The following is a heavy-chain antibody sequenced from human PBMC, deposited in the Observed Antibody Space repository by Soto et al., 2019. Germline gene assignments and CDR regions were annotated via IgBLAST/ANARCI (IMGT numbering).Heavy chain of an antibody. Sequence: SETLSLTCTVSGDSISNYYWSWIRQPPGKGLEWIGYIYYNGNTYYNPSLNSRVTISADRSKNQFSLNLSSVTAADTAVYYCATVGYCSGGSCYLKYSFDYWGQGTLVTVSS. D-gene: IGHD2-15*01. J-gene: IGHJ4*02. CDR2: IYYNGNT. CDR3: ATVGYCSGGSCYLKYSFDY. V-gene: IGHV4-59*01. CDR1: GDSISNYY.